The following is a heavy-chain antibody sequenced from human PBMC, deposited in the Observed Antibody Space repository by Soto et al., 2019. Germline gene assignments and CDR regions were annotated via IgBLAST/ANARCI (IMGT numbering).Heavy chain of an antibody. Sequence: EVQLLESGGGLVQPGGSLRLSCAASGITFSSYAMSWVRQAPGKGLEWVSAISGSGGSTYYADSVKGRFTISRDNSKNTLYLQMNSLRGEDTAVYYCAKHYGDYVGFDYWGQGTLVTVSS. J-gene: IGHJ4*02. CDR1: GITFSSYA. CDR3: AKHYGDYVGFDY. D-gene: IGHD4-17*01. CDR2: ISGSGGST. V-gene: IGHV3-23*01.